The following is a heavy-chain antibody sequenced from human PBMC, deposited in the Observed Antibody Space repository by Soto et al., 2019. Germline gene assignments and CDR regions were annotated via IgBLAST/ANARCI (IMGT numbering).Heavy chain of an antibody. V-gene: IGHV3-30*01. CDR2: IGSTGVK. Sequence: GSLRLSCPTSGFAFSSFSMHWFRQAPGKRLEWVAVIGSTGVKAYADSVKGRFTVSRDNSQGTLYLQMDSLRPDDTAVYYCAREVVTTKWYFDNWGQGILVTVSS. CDR1: GFAFSSFS. J-gene: IGHJ4*02. CDR3: AREVVTTKWYFDN. D-gene: IGHD1-1*01.